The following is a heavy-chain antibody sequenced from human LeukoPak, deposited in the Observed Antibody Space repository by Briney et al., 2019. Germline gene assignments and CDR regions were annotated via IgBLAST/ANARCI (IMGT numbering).Heavy chain of an antibody. CDR3: ARVVSGRYYLDY. CDR1: GGTFSSYA. CDR2: IIPIFGTA. J-gene: IGHJ4*02. Sequence: PSVKVSCKASGGTFSSYAISWVRQAPGQGLEWMGGIIPIFGTANYAQKFQGRVTITADESTSTAYMELSSLRSEDTAVYYCARVVSGRYYLDYWGQGTLVTVSS. V-gene: IGHV1-69*01. D-gene: IGHD3-3*01.